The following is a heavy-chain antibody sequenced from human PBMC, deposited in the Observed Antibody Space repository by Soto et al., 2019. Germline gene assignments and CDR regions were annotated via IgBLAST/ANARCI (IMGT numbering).Heavy chain of an antibody. CDR3: AVEYDFWSGPFDY. Sequence: SVKVSCKASGGTFSSYAISWVRQAPGQGLEWMGGIIPIFGTANYAQKFQGRVTITADESTSTAYMELSSLRSEDTAVYYCAVEYDFWSGPFDYWGQGTLVTVSS. CDR1: GGTFSSYA. V-gene: IGHV1-69*13. D-gene: IGHD3-3*01. CDR2: IIPIFGTA. J-gene: IGHJ4*02.